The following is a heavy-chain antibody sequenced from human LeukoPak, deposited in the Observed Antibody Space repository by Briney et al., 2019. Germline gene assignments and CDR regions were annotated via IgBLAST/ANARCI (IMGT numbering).Heavy chain of an antibody. CDR2: MNPNSGNT. D-gene: IGHD3-16*01. J-gene: IGHJ6*03. V-gene: IGHV1-8*01. CDR1: GYTFTSYD. Sequence: ASVKVSCKASGYTFTSYDINWVRQATGQGLEWMGWMNPNSGNTGYAQKFQGRVTMTRNTSISTAYMELSSLRSEDTAVYYCARDRPFTSTFYYYYYMDVWGKGTTVTISS. CDR3: ARDRPFTSTFYYYYYMDV.